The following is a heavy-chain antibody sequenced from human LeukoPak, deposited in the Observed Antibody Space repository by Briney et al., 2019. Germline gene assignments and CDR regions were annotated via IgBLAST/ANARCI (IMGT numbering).Heavy chain of an antibody. CDR3: ARRGGSGRSFDY. D-gene: IGHD3-10*01. Sequence: SETLSLTCAVYGGSFSGYYWSWIRQPPGKGLEWIGEINHSGSTNYNPSLKSRVTISVDTSKNQFSLKLSSVTAADTAVYYCARRGGSGRSFDYWGQGTLVTVSS. V-gene: IGHV4-34*01. J-gene: IGHJ4*02. CDR1: GGSFSGYY. CDR2: INHSGST.